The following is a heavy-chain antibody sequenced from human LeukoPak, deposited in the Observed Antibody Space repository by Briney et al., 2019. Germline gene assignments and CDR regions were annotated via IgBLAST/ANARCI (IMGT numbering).Heavy chain of an antibody. V-gene: IGHV4-30-2*03. D-gene: IGHD6-13*01. CDR3: CSFYSSSGYRGRYSMDV. CDR2: IYHSGIT. CDR1: GGSISSGGYF. J-gene: IGHJ6*02. Sequence: SQTLSLTCAVSGGSISSGGYFWGWIRQPPGKGLEWIGSIYHSGITYYTSSLKSRVTISVDTSKNQFSLRLNSVTAADTAVYYCCSFYSSSGYRGRYSMDVWGQGTTVTVSS.